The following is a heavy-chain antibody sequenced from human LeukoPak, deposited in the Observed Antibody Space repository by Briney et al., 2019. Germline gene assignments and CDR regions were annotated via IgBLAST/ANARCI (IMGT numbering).Heavy chain of an antibody. CDR1: GYTFTSYD. D-gene: IGHD6-6*01. V-gene: IGHV1-8*01. J-gene: IGHJ5*02. CDR3: ATGSIAVEFDP. CDR2: MNPNSGNT. Sequence: ASVKVSCKASGYTFTSYDINWVRQATGQGLEWMGWMNPNSGNTGYAQKFQGRVTMTRNTSIITAYMELSGLRSEDTAVYYCATGSIAVEFDPWGKGTLVTVSS.